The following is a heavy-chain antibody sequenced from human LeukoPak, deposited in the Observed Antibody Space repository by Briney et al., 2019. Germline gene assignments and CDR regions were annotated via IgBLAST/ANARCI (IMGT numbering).Heavy chain of an antibody. V-gene: IGHV3-30*19. CDR2: ISSDGSQK. CDR3: AREHGRSGYFDY. D-gene: IGHD3-22*01. CDR1: GFTFSSYA. J-gene: IGHJ4*02. Sequence: GGSLRLSCAASGFTFSSYAMHWVRQAPGKGLEWVSFISSDGSQKYYADSVKGRFTISRDNSKNTLYLQLNSLRVEDTAVYYCAREHGRSGYFDYWGQGTLVSVSS.